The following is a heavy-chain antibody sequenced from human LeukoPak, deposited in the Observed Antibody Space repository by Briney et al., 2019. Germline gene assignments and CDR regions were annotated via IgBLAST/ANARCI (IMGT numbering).Heavy chain of an antibody. V-gene: IGHV4-34*01. D-gene: IGHD3-10*01. CDR1: GESFGGYY. J-gene: IGHJ4*02. CDR3: VRDRGEWSYSHDY. Sequence: SETLSLTCAVYGESFGGYYWGWIRQPPGKGLEWIGEINHSGSTNYNPSLKSRVTMSLDTSENQFSLRLSSVTAADTAVYYCVRDRGEWSYSHDYWGQGTLVTVSS. CDR2: INHSGST.